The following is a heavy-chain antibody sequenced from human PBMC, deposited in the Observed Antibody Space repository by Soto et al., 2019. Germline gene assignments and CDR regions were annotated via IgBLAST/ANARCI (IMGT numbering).Heavy chain of an antibody. CDR1: GFTFSDYY. CDR2: ISSSSSYT. CDR3: ARDQSPRYCSSTSCLYGMDV. J-gene: IGHJ6*02. V-gene: IGHV3-11*06. Sequence: GGSLRLSCAASGFTFSDYYMSWIRQAPGKGLEWVSYISSSSSYTNYADSVKGRFTISRDNAKNSLYLQMNSLRAEDTAVYYCARDQSPRYCSSTSCLYGMDVWGQGTTVTVSS. D-gene: IGHD2-2*01.